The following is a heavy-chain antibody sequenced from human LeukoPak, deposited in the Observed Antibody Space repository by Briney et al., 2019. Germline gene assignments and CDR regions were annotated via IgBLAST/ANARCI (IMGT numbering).Heavy chain of an antibody. CDR2: LRSSGTTI. J-gene: IGHJ4*02. Sequence: PGGSLRLSCAASGFTLSSPSMGWVRQAPGRGLEWVSFLRSSGTTIYYADSVKGRFTVSRDNAKNSLYLQMNSLRDEDTAVYYCARVREDSRGWYHFDSWGQGTLVSVSS. D-gene: IGHD6-19*01. V-gene: IGHV3-48*02. CDR1: GFTLSSPS. CDR3: ARVREDSRGWYHFDS.